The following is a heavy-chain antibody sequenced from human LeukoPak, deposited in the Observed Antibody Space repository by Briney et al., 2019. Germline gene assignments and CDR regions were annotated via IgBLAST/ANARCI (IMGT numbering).Heavy chain of an antibody. CDR3: ARASDPWLQLT. D-gene: IGHD5-24*01. V-gene: IGHV3-7*05. CDR1: GFTFSNYW. CDR2: IKQGGSEK. Sequence: GGSLRLSCAASGFTFSNYWMIWVRQAPGKGLEWVGNIKQGGSEKRYADSVRGRFTISRDNAQTSLYLQMNSLRAEDTAVYYCARASDPWLQLTWGQGTLVTVSS. J-gene: IGHJ5*02.